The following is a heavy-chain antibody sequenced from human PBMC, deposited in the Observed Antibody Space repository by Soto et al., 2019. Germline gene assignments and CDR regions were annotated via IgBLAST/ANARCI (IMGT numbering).Heavy chain of an antibody. CDR3: ARAHDYGDYHYYGMDV. CDR2: INAGNGNT. V-gene: IGHV1-3*01. J-gene: IGHJ6*02. Sequence: ASVKVSCKASGYTFSSYAMHWVRQAPGQRLEWMGWINAGNGNTKYSQKFQGRVTITRDTSASTAYMELSSLRSEDTAVYYCARAHDYGDYHYYGMDVWGQGTTVTVSS. D-gene: IGHD4-17*01. CDR1: GYTFSSYA.